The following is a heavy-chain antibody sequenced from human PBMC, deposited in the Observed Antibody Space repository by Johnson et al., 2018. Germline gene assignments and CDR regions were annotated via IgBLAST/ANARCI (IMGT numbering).Heavy chain of an antibody. CDR3: ARYCSGGSCYSYYYYYMDV. CDR1: GFTFSSYG. J-gene: IGHJ6*03. V-gene: IGHV3-30*03. D-gene: IGHD2-15*01. CDR2: ISYDGSNK. Sequence: QVQLVQSGGGVVQPGRSLRLSCAASGFTFSSYGMHWVRQAPGKGLEWVAVISYDGSNKYYADSVKGRFTIPRDNSKNTLYLQMNSLVAEETAVYYCARYCSGGSCYSYYYYYMDVWGKGTTVTVSS.